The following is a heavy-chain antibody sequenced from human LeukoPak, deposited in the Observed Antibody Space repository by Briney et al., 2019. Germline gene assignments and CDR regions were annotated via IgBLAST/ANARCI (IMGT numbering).Heavy chain of an antibody. Sequence: SQTLSLTCTVSGGSISSGGYYWSWIRQHPGKGLEWIGYIYYSGSTCYNPSLKSRVTISVDTSKNQFSLKLSSVTAADTAVYYCAGGYCSSTSCYSFDYWGQGTLVTVSS. CDR3: AGGYCSSTSCYSFDY. V-gene: IGHV4-31*03. CDR2: IYYSGST. D-gene: IGHD2-2*02. J-gene: IGHJ4*02. CDR1: GGSISSGGYY.